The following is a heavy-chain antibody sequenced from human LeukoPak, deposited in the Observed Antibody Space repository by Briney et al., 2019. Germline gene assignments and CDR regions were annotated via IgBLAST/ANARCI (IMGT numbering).Heavy chain of an antibody. J-gene: IGHJ3*02. D-gene: IGHD2-2*01. Sequence: SETLSLTCAVYGGSFSGYYWSWIRQPPGKGLEWIGEINHSGSTNYNTSLKSRVTISVPTSKNQFSLKLSSVTAADTAVYYCARGGVVVPADAFDIWGQGTMVTVSS. V-gene: IGHV4-34*01. CDR3: ARGGVVVPADAFDI. CDR1: GGSFSGYY. CDR2: INHSGST.